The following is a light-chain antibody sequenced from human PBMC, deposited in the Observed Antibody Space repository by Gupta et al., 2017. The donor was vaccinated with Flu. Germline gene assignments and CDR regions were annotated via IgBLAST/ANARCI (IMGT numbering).Light chain of an antibody. V-gene: IGKV1-5*03. CDR3: QQYNRYSAFT. J-gene: IGKJ3*01. CDR2: KAS. CDR1: QSISSW. Sequence: DIQMTQSPSTLSASVGDRVTITCRASQSISSWLAWYQQKPGKVPQLLIYKASSLESGVPSRFSGSGSGTEFTLTSSSLQPDDFATYYCQQYNRYSAFTFGPGTKVDIK.